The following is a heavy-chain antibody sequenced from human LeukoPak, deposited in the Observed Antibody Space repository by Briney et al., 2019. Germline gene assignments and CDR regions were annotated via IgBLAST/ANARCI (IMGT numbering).Heavy chain of an antibody. CDR3: ARDTYYYDSSGYRANEYYYMDV. D-gene: IGHD3-22*01. CDR2: IYSGGST. J-gene: IGHJ6*03. CDR1: GFTVSSNY. Sequence: GGSLRLSCAASGFTVSSNYMSWVRQAPGKGLEWVSVIYSGGSTYYADSVKGRFTISRDNSKNTLYLQMNSLRAEDTAVYYCARDTYYYDSSGYRANEYYYMDVWGKGTTVTISS. V-gene: IGHV3-66*01.